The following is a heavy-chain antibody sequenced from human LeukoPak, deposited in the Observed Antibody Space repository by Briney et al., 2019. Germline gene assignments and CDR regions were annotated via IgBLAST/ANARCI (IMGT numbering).Heavy chain of an antibody. CDR1: EGTFSSYA. V-gene: IGHV1-69*05. J-gene: IGHJ4*02. CDR2: IIPIFGTA. Sequence: ASVKVSCKASEGTFSSYAISWVRQAPGQGLEWMGGIIPIFGTANYAQKFQGRVTITTDESTSTAYMELSSLRSEDTAVYYCARDRSLGSGYPAGHWGQGTLVTVSS. CDR3: ARDRSLGSGYPAGH. D-gene: IGHD3-3*01.